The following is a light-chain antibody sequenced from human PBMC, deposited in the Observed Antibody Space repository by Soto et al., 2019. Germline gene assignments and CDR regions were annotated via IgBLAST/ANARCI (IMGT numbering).Light chain of an antibody. CDR2: GAF. CDR1: QSISSTY. CDR3: QQYGSSSFA. V-gene: IGKV3-20*01. J-gene: IGKJ3*01. Sequence: EIVLTQSPGTLSVSPGERATLFCRARQSISSTYLAWYQKKPGQAPRLLLYGAFNRATGIPDRFSGSGSGTDFTLTITRLEPDDCAFYYCQQYGSSSFAFGPGTKVEIK.